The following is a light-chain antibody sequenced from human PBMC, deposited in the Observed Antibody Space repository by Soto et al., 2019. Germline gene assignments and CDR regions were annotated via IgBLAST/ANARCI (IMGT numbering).Light chain of an antibody. CDR3: CSYAGGDVV. Sequence: QSVLTQPASVSGSPGQSITISCTGTSSDVGSYNLVSWYQQHPGKAPKLMIYEGSKRPSGVSNRFSGSKSGNTASLTISGLQAEDEADYYCCSYAGGDVVFGGGTKLTVL. CDR1: SSDVGSYNL. V-gene: IGLV2-23*01. J-gene: IGLJ2*01. CDR2: EGS.